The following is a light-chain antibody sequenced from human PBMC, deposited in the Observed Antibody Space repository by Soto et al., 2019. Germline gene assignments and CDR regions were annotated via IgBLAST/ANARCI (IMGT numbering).Light chain of an antibody. CDR2: RNN. J-gene: IGLJ2*01. Sequence: QSALTQPPSASGTPGQRVTISCSGSSSNIGSNTVNWYQQLPGTAPKLLIYRNNQRPSGVPDRFSGSKSGTSASLAISGLQSEDEADYYCAAWDDSLNGVVFGGGTKRTVL. V-gene: IGLV1-44*01. CDR3: AAWDDSLNGVV. CDR1: SSNIGSNT.